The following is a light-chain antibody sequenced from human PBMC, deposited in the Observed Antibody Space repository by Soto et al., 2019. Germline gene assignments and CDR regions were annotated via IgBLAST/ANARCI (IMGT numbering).Light chain of an antibody. CDR1: RGISNY. Sequence: DIQMTQSPSSLSASVGDTVTITCRASRGISNYLAWYQQKPGKAPKLLIYSASTLQPGVPSRFSGYGSGTGFTLTISSLQPEDVATYYCQKYNSAPWTFGQGTKVEI. J-gene: IGKJ1*01. CDR2: SAS. V-gene: IGKV1-27*01. CDR3: QKYNSAPWT.